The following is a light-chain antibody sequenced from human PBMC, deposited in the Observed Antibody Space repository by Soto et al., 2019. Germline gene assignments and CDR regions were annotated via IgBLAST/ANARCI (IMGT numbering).Light chain of an antibody. CDR3: QQYHKLQLT. V-gene: IGKV1-33*01. J-gene: IGKJ4*01. CDR1: HDIRKY. Sequence: DIQMTQSPSSLSASVGDRVTITCQASHDIRKYLSWYQQKPGKAPKLLIYDSSNLETGVPSRFSGSGSGTDFTFAISSLQPEDIATYHCQQYHKLQLTFGGGTKVELK. CDR2: DSS.